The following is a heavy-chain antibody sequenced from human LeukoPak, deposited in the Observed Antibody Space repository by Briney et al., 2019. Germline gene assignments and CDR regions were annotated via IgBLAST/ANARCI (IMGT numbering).Heavy chain of an antibody. CDR3: ARTPKYYYDSSGRLDY. CDR1: GGSFSGYY. D-gene: IGHD3-22*01. CDR2: INHSGST. Sequence: KPSETLSLTCAVYGGSFSGYYWSWIRQPPGKGLEWIGEINHSGSTNYNPSLKSRVTISADTSKNQFSLKLSSVTAADTAVYYCARTPKYYYDSSGRLDYRGQGTLVTVSS. J-gene: IGHJ4*02. V-gene: IGHV4-34*01.